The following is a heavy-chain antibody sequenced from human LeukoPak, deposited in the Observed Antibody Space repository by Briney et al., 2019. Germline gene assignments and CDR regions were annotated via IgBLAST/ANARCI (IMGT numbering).Heavy chain of an antibody. CDR3: ARGRDSLFDAGTPQNNWFDP. CDR2: IIPIFGTA. V-gene: IGHV1-69*06. J-gene: IGHJ5*02. Sequence: ASVKVSCKASGGTFSSYAISWVRQAPGQGLEWMGGIIPIFGTANYAQKFQGRVTITVDKSTSTAYMELSSLRSEDTAVYYCARGRDSLFDAGTPQNNWFDPWGQGTLVTVSS. D-gene: IGHD3-16*02. CDR1: GGTFSSYA.